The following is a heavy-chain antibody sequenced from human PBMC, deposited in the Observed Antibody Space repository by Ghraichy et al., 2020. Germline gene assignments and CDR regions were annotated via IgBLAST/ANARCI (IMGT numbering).Heavy chain of an antibody. CDR3: ARPHPYSSGWYPFDY. Sequence: SETLSLTCTVSGGSISSSSYYWGWIRQPPGKGLEWIGSIYYSGSTYYNPSLKSRVTISVDTSKNQFSLKLSSVTAADTAVYYCARPHPYSSGWYPFDYWGQGTLVTVSS. D-gene: IGHD6-19*01. CDR2: IYYSGST. V-gene: IGHV4-39*01. CDR1: GGSISSSSYY. J-gene: IGHJ4*02.